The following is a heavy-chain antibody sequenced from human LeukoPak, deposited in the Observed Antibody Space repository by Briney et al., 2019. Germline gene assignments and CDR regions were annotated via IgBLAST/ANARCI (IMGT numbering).Heavy chain of an antibody. CDR3: ARRTGTRFGYYFDY. D-gene: IGHD1-1*01. J-gene: IGHJ4*02. V-gene: IGHV1-69*01. CDR2: IIPIFGTA. CDR1: VGTFSSYA. Sequence: ASVKVSCKASVGTFSSYAISWVRQAPGQGLEWMGGIIPIFGTANYAQKFHGRVTITADESTSTAYMELSSLRSEDAAVYYCARRTGTRFGYYFDYWGQGTLVTVSS.